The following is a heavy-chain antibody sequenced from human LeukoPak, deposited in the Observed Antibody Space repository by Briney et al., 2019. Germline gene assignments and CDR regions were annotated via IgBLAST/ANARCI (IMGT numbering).Heavy chain of an antibody. V-gene: IGHV1-69*04. J-gene: IGHJ4*02. D-gene: IGHD2-15*01. CDR3: ATSPRVVVAAPVGY. CDR2: IIPILGIA. Sequence: SVKVSCKASGGTFSSYAISWVRQAPGQGLEWMGRIIPILGIANYAQKFQGRVTITADKSTSTAYMELSSLRSEDTAVYYCATSPRVVVAAPVGYWGQGTLVTVSS. CDR1: GGTFSSYA.